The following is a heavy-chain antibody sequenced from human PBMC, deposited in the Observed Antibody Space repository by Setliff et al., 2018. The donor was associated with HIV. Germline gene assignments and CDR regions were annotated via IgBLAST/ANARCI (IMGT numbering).Heavy chain of an antibody. J-gene: IGHJ4*02. CDR1: GGSFSAYY. D-gene: IGHD6-19*01. V-gene: IGHV4-34*12. CDR2: LFYNGNT. CDR3: ARQFRYPNRAVAGVDY. Sequence: SETLSLTCAVYGGSFSAYYWGWVRQPPGKGLELIGNLFYNGNTYYNPSLKSRVTISVDTSKNQFSLKLSSVTAADTAIYFCARQFRYPNRAVAGVDYWGQGTLVTVSS.